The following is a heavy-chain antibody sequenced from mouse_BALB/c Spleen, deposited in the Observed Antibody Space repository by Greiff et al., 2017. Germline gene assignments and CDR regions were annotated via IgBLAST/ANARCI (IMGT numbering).Heavy chain of an antibody. Sequence: EVQLLQSGGGLVKPGGSLKLSCAASGFTFSSYAMPWVRQTPEKRLEWVASISSGGSTYYPDSVKGRFTISRDNARNILYLQMSSLRSEDTAMYYCARESLLRLPLLDYWGQGTTLTVSA. CDR2: ISSGGST. J-gene: IGHJ2*01. CDR3: ARESLLRLPLLDY. CDR1: GFTFSSYA. V-gene: IGHV5-6-5*01. D-gene: IGHD1-2*01.